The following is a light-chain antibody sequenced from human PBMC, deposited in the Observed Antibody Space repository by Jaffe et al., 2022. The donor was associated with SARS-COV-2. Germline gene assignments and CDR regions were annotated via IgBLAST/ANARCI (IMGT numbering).Light chain of an antibody. CDR3: QHYYTYPFA. V-gene: IGKV1-8*01. J-gene: IGKJ3*01. CDR1: QGISNY. Sequence: AIRMTQSPSSFSASTGDRVTITCRASQGISNYLAWYQQKPGKAPNLLIYGASTLQSGVPSRFSGSGSGTDFTLTISYLQSEDFATYYCQHYYTYPFAFGPGTKVVIK. CDR2: GAS.